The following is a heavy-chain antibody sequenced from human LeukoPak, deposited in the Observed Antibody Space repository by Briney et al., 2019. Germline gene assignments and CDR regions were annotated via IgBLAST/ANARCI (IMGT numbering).Heavy chain of an antibody. J-gene: IGHJ4*02. CDR1: GYRFTSYW. CDR2: IYPGDSDT. CDR3: ARQSSGYCSSTSCYEAFDY. Sequence: GGSLKISCKGSGYRFTSYWIGWVRQMPGKGLEWMGIIYPGDSDTRYSPSFQDQVTISADKSISTAYLQWSSLKASDTAMYYCARQSSGYCSSTSCYEAFDYWGQGTLVTVSS. V-gene: IGHV5-51*01. D-gene: IGHD2-2*01.